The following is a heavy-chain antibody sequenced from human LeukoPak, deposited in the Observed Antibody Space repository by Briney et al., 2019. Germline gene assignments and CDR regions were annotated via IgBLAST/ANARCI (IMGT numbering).Heavy chain of an antibody. J-gene: IGHJ5*02. CDR1: GFTFSDYY. CDR2: ISSSSSYT. V-gene: IGHV3-11*03. D-gene: IGHD6-19*01. CDR3: ARVVAVGDMGPRFDP. Sequence: PGGSLRLSCAASGFTFSDYYMSWIRQAPGKGLEWVSYISSSSSYTNYADSVKGRFTISRDNAKNSLYLQTNSLRAEDTAVYYCARVVAVGDMGPRFDPWGQGTLVTVSS.